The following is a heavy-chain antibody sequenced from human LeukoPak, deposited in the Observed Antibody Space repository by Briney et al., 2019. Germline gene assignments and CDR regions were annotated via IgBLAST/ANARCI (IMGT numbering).Heavy chain of an antibody. V-gene: IGHV3-9*01. CDR2: ISWNSGYI. D-gene: IGHD5-18*01. J-gene: IGHJ4*02. Sequence: PGGSLRLSCAASGFTFDDYAMHWVRQAPGKGLEWVSGISWNSGYIGYEDSVKGRFTISRDNSKNTLYLQMNSLRAEDTAVYYCARATWIQNPFLGYWGQGTLVIVSS. CDR1: GFTFDDYA. CDR3: ARATWIQNPFLGY.